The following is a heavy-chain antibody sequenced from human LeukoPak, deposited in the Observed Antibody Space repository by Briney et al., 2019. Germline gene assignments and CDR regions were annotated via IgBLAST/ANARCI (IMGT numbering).Heavy chain of an antibody. Sequence: GGSLRLSCAASGFPFSSFAMSWVRQAPGKGLEWVSGIYGTRSATFYADPVKGRFTISRDNSQNTLYLQMSSLRVEDTAVYYCATPPTAYTSGSLGYWGQGTLVTVSS. J-gene: IGHJ4*02. CDR3: ATPPTAYTSGSLGY. D-gene: IGHD3-22*01. CDR2: IYGTRSAT. V-gene: IGHV3-23*01. CDR1: GFPFSSFA.